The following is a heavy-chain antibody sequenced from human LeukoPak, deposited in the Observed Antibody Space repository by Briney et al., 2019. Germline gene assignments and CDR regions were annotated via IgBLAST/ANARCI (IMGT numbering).Heavy chain of an antibody. Sequence: SQTLSLTCAISGDSVSSNSAAWNWIRQSPSRGLEWLGRTYYRSKWYNDYAVSVKSRITINPDTSKNQFSLQLNSVTPEDTAVYYCARGPIDDSSSYNYGMDVWGRGTTVTVSS. J-gene: IGHJ6*02. CDR2: TYYRSKWYN. V-gene: IGHV6-1*01. CDR1: GDSVSSNSAA. D-gene: IGHD6-13*01. CDR3: ARGPIDDSSSYNYGMDV.